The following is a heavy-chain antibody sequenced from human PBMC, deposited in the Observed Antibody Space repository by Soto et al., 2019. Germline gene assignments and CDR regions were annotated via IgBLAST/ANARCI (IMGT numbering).Heavy chain of an antibody. CDR3: ARVGCSGGSCYYYYYYYMDV. CDR1: GGSISSYY. V-gene: IGHV4-59*01. Sequence: SETLSLTCTVSGGSISSYYWSWIRQPPGKGLEWIGYFYYSGSTNYNPSLKSRVTISVDTSKNQFSLKLSSVTAADTAVYYCARVGCSGGSCYYYYYYYMDVWGKGTTVTVSS. CDR2: FYYSGST. D-gene: IGHD2-15*01. J-gene: IGHJ6*03.